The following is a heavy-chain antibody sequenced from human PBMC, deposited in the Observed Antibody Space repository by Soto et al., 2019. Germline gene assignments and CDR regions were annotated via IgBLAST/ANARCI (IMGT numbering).Heavy chain of an antibody. Sequence: QVQLVQSGAEEKKPGASVKVSCKASGYTFTSYAMHWVRQAPGQRLEWMGWINAGNDNTKYSQKFQGRVTITRDTSASTAYMERSSLRSEDTAVYYCARAWVVVTAPDYWGQGTLVTVSS. D-gene: IGHD2-21*02. CDR3: ARAWVVVTAPDY. CDR2: INAGNDNT. CDR1: GYTFTSYA. J-gene: IGHJ4*02. V-gene: IGHV1-3*05.